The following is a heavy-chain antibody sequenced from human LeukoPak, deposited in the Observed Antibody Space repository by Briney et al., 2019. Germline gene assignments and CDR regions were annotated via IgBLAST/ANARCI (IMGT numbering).Heavy chain of an antibody. J-gene: IGHJ5*02. Sequence: ASVKVSCKASGYTFTGYYMHWVGQAPGQGLEWMGWINPNSGGTNYAQKFQGRVTMTRDTSISTAYMELSRLRSDDTAVYYRARDYYGSGSFLFDPWGQGTLVTVSS. CDR2: INPNSGGT. CDR3: ARDYYGSGSFLFDP. CDR1: GYTFTGYY. D-gene: IGHD3-10*01. V-gene: IGHV1-2*02.